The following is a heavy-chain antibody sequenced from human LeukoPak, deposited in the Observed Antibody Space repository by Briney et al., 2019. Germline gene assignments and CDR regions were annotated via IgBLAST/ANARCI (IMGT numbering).Heavy chain of an antibody. D-gene: IGHD2-21*01. CDR1: GYIFTKYV. CDR3: ARDDCGDTCYPGGY. CDR2: IKAGNGDT. V-gene: IGHV1-3*01. J-gene: IGHJ4*02. Sequence: ASVKVSCKASGYIFTKYVVHGVRQAPGQRREWMGWIKAGNGDTKYSQNFQDRLTITRDTSASTVYMELSSLTSEDTALYYCARDDCGDTCYPGGYWGQGTLVTVSS.